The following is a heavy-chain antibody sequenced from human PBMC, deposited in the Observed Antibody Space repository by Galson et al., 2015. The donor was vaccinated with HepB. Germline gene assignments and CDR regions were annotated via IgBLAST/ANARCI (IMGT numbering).Heavy chain of an antibody. CDR3: AKSLAAVVPFDY. J-gene: IGHJ4*02. Sequence: SLRLSCAASGFTFSTYAMSWVRQAPGKGLEWVSGISGSSGSTYYADSVKGRFTISRDNSKNTLYLQMNSLRAEDTALYYCAKSLAAVVPFDYWGQGTLVTVSS. D-gene: IGHD6-13*01. CDR2: ISGSSGST. V-gene: IGHV3-23*01. CDR1: GFTFSTYA.